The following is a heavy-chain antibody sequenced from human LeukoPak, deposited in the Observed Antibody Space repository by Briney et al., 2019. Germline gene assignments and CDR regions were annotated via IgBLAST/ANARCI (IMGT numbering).Heavy chain of an antibody. CDR3: ARDAAPYYYGSGIFRKNNWFDP. V-gene: IGHV4-39*07. Sequence: SETLSLTCTVSGGSISSSSYYWGWIRQPPGKGLEWIGEINHSGSTNHNPSLKSRVTISVDTSKNQFSLKLSSVTAADTAVYYCARDAAPYYYGSGIFRKNNWFDPWGQGTLVTVSS. CDR2: INHSGST. D-gene: IGHD3-10*01. CDR1: GGSISSSSYY. J-gene: IGHJ5*02.